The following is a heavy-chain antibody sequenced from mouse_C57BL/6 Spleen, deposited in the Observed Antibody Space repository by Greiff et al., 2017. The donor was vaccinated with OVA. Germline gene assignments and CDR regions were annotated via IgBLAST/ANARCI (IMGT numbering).Heavy chain of an antibody. CDR1: GFTFSDYG. CDR2: ISSGSSTI. CDR3: AITTVVAYYYAMDY. J-gene: IGHJ4*01. D-gene: IGHD1-1*01. V-gene: IGHV5-17*01. Sequence: EVKLMESGGGLVKPGGSLKLSCAASGFTFSDYGMHWVRQAPEKGLEWVAYISSGSSTIYYADTVKGRFTISRDNAKNTLFLQMTSLRSEDTAKYYCAITTVVAYYYAMDYWGQGTSVTVSS.